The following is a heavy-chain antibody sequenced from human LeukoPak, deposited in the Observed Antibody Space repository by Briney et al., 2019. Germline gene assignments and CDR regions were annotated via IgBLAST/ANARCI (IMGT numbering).Heavy chain of an antibody. V-gene: IGHV4-34*01. CDR2: INHSGST. CDR1: GGSFSGYY. J-gene: IGHJ4*02. CDR3: ASLFDY. Sequence: PSETLSLTCAVYGGSFSGYYWSWIRQPPGKGLEWIGEINHSGSTNYNPSLKSRVTISVDTSKNQFSLKLSSVTAADTAVYYCASLFDYWGQGTLVTVSS.